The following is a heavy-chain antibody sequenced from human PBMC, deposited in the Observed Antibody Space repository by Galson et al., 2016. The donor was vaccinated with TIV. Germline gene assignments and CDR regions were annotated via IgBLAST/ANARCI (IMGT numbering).Heavy chain of an antibody. D-gene: IGHD7-27*01. CDR3: PGSYLGVGDPFDL. V-gene: IGHV3-11*01. CDR1: GFTFSKYY. J-gene: IGHJ3*01. CDR2: IRNSGNTK. Sequence: SLRLPCAAPGFTFSKYYMNWIRQAPGKGLEWISYIRNSGNTKFYSDSVKDRFTIARDNANNSLYPQMNSLRAEDTAVYYLPGSYLGVGDPFDLWGQGKVVTVSS.